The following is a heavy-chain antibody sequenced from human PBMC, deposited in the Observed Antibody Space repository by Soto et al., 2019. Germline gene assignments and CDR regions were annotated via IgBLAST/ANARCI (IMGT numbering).Heavy chain of an antibody. J-gene: IGHJ4*02. D-gene: IGHD4-17*01. CDR2: ISPSGGDI. Sequence: EVQLVESGGGLVQPGGSVRLSCAASGFKFRSYNMNWVRQAPGKGLEWLSYISPSGGDIYSADSVKGRFTISRDNAKNLLYLEMNRLRDEEKAMYYCARGATAVTTVGDYWGQGTLVTVSS. CDR1: GFKFRSYN. V-gene: IGHV3-48*02. CDR3: ARGATAVTTVGDY.